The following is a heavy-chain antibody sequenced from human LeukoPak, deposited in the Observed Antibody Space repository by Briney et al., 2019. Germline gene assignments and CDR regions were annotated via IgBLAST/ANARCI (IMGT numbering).Heavy chain of an antibody. CDR3: ARGHISGFAPGLFDY. D-gene: IGHD3-22*01. Sequence: PSETLSLTCTVSGGSISSYYWSWIRQPAGKGLEWIGRIHTSGSTNYNPSLKSRVTMSVDTSKNQFSLKLSSVTAADTAVYYCARGHISGFAPGLFDYWGQGTLVTVSS. V-gene: IGHV4-4*07. CDR2: IHTSGST. CDR1: GGSISSYY. J-gene: IGHJ4*02.